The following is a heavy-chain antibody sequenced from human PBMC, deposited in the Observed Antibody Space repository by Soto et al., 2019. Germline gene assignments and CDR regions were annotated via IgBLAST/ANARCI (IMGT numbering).Heavy chain of an antibody. Sequence: EVQLVESGGGLIQPGGSLRLSCAASGFTVSSNYMSWVRQAPGKGLEWVSVIYSGGSTYYADSVKGRFTISRDNSKNTLYLQMKSLRAEDTAVYYCARDGNYYGSGDYYYGMDVWGQGTTVTVSS. CDR3: ARDGNYYGSGDYYYGMDV. J-gene: IGHJ6*02. V-gene: IGHV3-53*01. D-gene: IGHD3-10*01. CDR1: GFTVSSNY. CDR2: IYSGGST.